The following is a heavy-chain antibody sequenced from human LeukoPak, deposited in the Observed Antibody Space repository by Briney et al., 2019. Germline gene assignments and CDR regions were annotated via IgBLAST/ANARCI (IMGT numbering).Heavy chain of an antibody. CDR1: GGTFSNYA. V-gene: IGHV1-69*06. CDR2: IIPIFGTA. Sequence: ASVKVSCKASGGTFSNYAISWVRQAPGQGLEGVGGIIPIFGTANYAQKFQGRVTITAEKSTSTAYIELSSLRSEDTAVYFCARASIIAATGPYYFYFWGQGTLVTVS. D-gene: IGHD6-13*01. CDR3: ARASIIAATGPYYFYF. J-gene: IGHJ4*02.